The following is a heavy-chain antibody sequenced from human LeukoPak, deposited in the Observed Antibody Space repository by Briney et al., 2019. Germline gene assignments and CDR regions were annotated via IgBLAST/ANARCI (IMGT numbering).Heavy chain of an antibody. CDR2: INHSGST. V-gene: IGHV4-34*01. CDR3: ARGATYSSGWYETHAFDI. J-gene: IGHJ3*02. D-gene: IGHD6-19*01. CDR1: GGSFIGFH. Sequence: SETLSLTCAVYGGSFIGFHWNWIRQPPGKGLEWIGEINHSGSTNYNPSLKSRVTISVDTSKNQFSLKLSSVTAADTAVYYCARGATYSSGWYETHAFDIWGQGTMVTVSS.